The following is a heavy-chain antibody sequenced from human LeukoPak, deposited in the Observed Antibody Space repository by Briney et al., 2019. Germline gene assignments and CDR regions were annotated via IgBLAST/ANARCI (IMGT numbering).Heavy chain of an antibody. CDR3: ARGVGGYSIGPYYYYYYGMDV. V-gene: IGHV4-61*02. CDR1: GGSISSGGYY. Sequence: PSETLSLTCTVSGGSISSGGYYWSWIRQPAGKGLEWIGRIYTSGSTNYNPSLKSRVTMSVDTSKNQFSLKLSSVTAADTAVYYCARGVGGYSIGPYYYYYYGMDVWGQGTTVTVSS. CDR2: IYTSGST. J-gene: IGHJ6*02. D-gene: IGHD5-18*01.